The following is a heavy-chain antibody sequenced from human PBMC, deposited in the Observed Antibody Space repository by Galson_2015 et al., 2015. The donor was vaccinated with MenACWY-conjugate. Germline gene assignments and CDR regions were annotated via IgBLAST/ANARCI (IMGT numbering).Heavy chain of an antibody. CDR2: IKKDGSEK. V-gene: IGHV3-7*03. CDR3: ARGHYGMDV. CDR1: GFTFRNYW. J-gene: IGHJ6*02. Sequence: SLRLSCAASGFTFRNYWMTWVRQAPGEGLEWVASIKKDGSEKYYVDSVKGRFTVSRDNAKNSMSLEMNSLRAEDTAVYYCARGHYGMDVWGQGTTVTASS.